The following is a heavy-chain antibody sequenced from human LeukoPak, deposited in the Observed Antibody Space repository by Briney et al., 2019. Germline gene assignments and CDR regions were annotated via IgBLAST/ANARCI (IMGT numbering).Heavy chain of an antibody. D-gene: IGHD2-15*01. J-gene: IGHJ6*02. Sequence: GGSLRLSCAASGFTFSSYSMNWVRQAPGKGLEWVSYISSSSTIYYADSVKGRFTISRDNAKNSLYLQMNSLRAEDTAVYYCARIGRYYYYGMDVWGQGTTVTVSS. V-gene: IGHV3-48*01. CDR1: GFTFSSYS. CDR2: ISSSSTI. CDR3: ARIGRYYYYGMDV.